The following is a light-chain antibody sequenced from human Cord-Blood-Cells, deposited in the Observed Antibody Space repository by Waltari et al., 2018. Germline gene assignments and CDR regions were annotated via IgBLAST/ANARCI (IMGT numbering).Light chain of an antibody. CDR2: GAS. V-gene: IGKV3-20*01. CDR1: QSVSSSY. Sequence: EIVLTQSPGTLSLSPGERATLSCRTSQSVSSSYLAWYQQKPGQAPRRLIYGASSMATGIPDRFSGSGSGTDFTLTISRLEPEDFAVYDCQQYGSSPLIVTFGPGTKVDIK. CDR3: QQYGSSPLIVT. J-gene: IGKJ3*01.